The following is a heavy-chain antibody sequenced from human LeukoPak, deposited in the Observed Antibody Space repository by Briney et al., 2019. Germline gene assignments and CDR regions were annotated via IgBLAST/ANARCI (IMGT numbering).Heavy chain of an antibody. CDR2: ISYSNSYI. Sequence: PGGSLRLSCAASGFTFRSYTMNWVRQAPGKGLECVSSISYSNSYICYADSVKGRFTISRDTAKNSLYLQMNSLRAKDTAVYYCARGCRTVTTPAGVDYWGQGTLVTVSS. J-gene: IGHJ4*02. D-gene: IGHD4-17*01. CDR3: ARGCRTVTTPAGVDY. CDR1: GFTFRSYT. V-gene: IGHV3-21*01.